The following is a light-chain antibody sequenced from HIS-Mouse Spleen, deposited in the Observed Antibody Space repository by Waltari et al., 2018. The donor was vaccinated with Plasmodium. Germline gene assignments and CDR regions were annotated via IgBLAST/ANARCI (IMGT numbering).Light chain of an antibody. Sequence: QSALTQPASVSGSPGQSITIPCTGTSSDVGGYTYVSWYQQHPGKAPKLIIYEVSNRPSGVSNRFSGSKSGNTASLTISGLQAEDEADYYCSSYTSSSTLVFGGGTKLTVL. V-gene: IGLV2-14*01. CDR3: SSYTSSSTLV. CDR1: SSDVGGYTY. J-gene: IGLJ2*01. CDR2: EVS.